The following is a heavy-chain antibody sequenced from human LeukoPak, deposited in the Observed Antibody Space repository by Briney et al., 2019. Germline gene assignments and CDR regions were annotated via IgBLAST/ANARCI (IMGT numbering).Heavy chain of an antibody. D-gene: IGHD3-10*01. J-gene: IGHJ6*02. CDR2: IYYSGST. CDR3: ARDREEGLLWFGETHYYYYYGMDV. Sequence: SETLSLTCAVYGGSFSGYYWSWIRQPPGKGLEWIGYIYYSGSTNYNPSLKSRVTISVDTSKNQFSLKLSSVTAADTAVYYCARDREEGLLWFGETHYYYYYGMDVWGQGTTVTVSS. CDR1: GGSFSGYY. V-gene: IGHV4-59*01.